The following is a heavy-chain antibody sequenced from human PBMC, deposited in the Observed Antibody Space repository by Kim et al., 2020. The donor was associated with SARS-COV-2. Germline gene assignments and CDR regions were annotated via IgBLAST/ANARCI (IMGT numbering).Heavy chain of an antibody. Sequence: GGSLRLSCAASGFSIGDYAMHWVRQAPGKGLEWVSGISWNSGNIGYADSVKGRFTISRDNAKNSLILRMNSLRADDTALYYCAKAARPGYSLTSYYYYYMDVWGKGTTVTVSS. CDR3: AKAARPGYSLTSYYYYYMDV. CDR2: ISWNSGNI. V-gene: IGHV3-9*01. D-gene: IGHD5-18*01. J-gene: IGHJ6*03. CDR1: GFSIGDYA.